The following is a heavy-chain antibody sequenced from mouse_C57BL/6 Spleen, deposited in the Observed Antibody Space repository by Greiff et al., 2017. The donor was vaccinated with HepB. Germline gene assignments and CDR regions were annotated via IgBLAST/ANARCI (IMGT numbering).Heavy chain of an antibody. Sequence: QVQLQQPGAELVRPGSSVKLSCKASGYTFTSYWMHWVKQRPIQGLEWIGNIDPSDSETPYNQKFKDKATLTVDKSSSTAYMQLSILTSEDSAVYYCARSLRGDYFDYWGQGTTLTVSS. V-gene: IGHV1-52*01. CDR1: GYTFTSYW. D-gene: IGHD1-1*01. CDR3: ARSLRGDYFDY. J-gene: IGHJ2*01. CDR2: IDPSDSET.